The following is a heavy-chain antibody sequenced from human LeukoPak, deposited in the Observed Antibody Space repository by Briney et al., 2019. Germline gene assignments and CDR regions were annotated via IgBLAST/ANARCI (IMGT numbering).Heavy chain of an antibody. D-gene: IGHD1-26*01. CDR3: ARRYSGSYPDY. J-gene: IGHJ4*02. CDR1: GFTFSSYS. V-gene: IGHV3-21*01. CDR2: ISSSSSYI. Sequence: GGSLRLSCAASGFTFSSYSMNWVRQAPGKGLEWVSSISSSSSYIYYVDSVKGRFTISRDNAKNSLYLQMNSLRAEDTAVYYCARRYSGSYPDYWGQGTLVTVSS.